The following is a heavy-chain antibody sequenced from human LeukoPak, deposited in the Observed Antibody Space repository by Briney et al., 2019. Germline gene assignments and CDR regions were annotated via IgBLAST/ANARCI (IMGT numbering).Heavy chain of an antibody. CDR3: SRAHSGFYLDD. D-gene: IGHD3-22*01. J-gene: IGHJ4*02. V-gene: IGHV4-4*07. CDR2: IHPTGST. CDR1: GGSLGTFY. Sequence: PSETLSLTCTVSGGSLGTFYWSWIRQSAGKGLEYIGRIHPTGSTNYKPSLKNRLTMSIDTSKNQFSMTLQFVTAAATAVYFCSRAHSGFYLDDWGQGTLVTVSS.